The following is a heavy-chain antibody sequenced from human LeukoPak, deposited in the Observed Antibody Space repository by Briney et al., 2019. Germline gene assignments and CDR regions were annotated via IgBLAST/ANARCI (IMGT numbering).Heavy chain of an antibody. Sequence: GGSLRLSCAVSAVTFSNHWMHWVRQAPGKGLVWVSDISSDGSRTFYADSVKGRFIISRDNAKNTAYLQMNSLRAEDTAVYYCVRDGMVIPYAFDIWGQGTMVTVSS. V-gene: IGHV3-74*01. J-gene: IGHJ3*02. CDR2: ISSDGSRT. CDR1: AVTFSNHW. CDR3: VRDGMVIPYAFDI. D-gene: IGHD2-21*01.